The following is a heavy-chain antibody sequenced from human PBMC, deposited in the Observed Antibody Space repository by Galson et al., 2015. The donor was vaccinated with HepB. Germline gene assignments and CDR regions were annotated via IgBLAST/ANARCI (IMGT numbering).Heavy chain of an antibody. V-gene: IGHV3-64*02. CDR3: ARTYYDSTGFSKNWYFDL. J-gene: IGHJ2*01. CDR1: GFTFKNYA. D-gene: IGHD3-22*01. CDR2: ISSNGGST. Sequence: SLRLSCAASGFTFKNYAMPWVRQAPGKGLEYVSTISSNGGSTYYADSVKGRFTISRDNSKNTLYLQMGSLRAEDMAVYYCARTYYDSTGFSKNWYFDLWGRGTLVTVSS.